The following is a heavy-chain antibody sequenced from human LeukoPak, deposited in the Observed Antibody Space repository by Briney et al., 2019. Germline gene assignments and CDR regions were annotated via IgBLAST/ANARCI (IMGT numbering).Heavy chain of an antibody. CDR3: AETGPTDY. CDR1: GFTFSSYG. D-gene: IGHD1-7*01. CDR2: ISHDGSNK. V-gene: IGHV3-30*18. Sequence: RGSLRLSCAASGFTFSSYGMHCVRQAPGKGLEWVAAISHDGSNKHYADSVKGRFTISRDNSKNTLYLQMNSLRVEDTALYLCAETGPTDYWGQGTLVTVSS. J-gene: IGHJ4*02.